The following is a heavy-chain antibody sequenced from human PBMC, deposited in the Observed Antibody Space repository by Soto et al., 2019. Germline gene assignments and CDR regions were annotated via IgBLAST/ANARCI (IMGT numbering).Heavy chain of an antibody. CDR1: GGTFSSYA. CDR3: ASQYSSSWPQKNWFDP. V-gene: IGHV1-69*13. D-gene: IGHD6-13*01. CDR2: IIPIFGTA. Sequence: ASVKVSCKASGGTFSSYAISWVRQAPGQGLEWMGGIIPIFGTANYAQKFQGRVTITADESTSTAYMELSSLRSEDTAVYYCASQYSSSWPQKNWFDPWGRGTLVTVSS. J-gene: IGHJ5*02.